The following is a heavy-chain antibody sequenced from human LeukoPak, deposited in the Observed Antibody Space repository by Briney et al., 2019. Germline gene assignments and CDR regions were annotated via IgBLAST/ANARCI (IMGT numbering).Heavy chain of an antibody. CDR3: ARGSRGTIFGVVILYYFDY. V-gene: IGHV4-34*01. D-gene: IGHD3-3*01. Sequence: SETLSLTCAVYGGSFSGYYWSWIRQPPGKGLVWIGEINHSGSTNYNPSLKSRVTISVDTSKNQFSLKLSSVTAADTAVYYCARGSRGTIFGVVILYYFDYWGQGTLVTVSS. J-gene: IGHJ4*02. CDR1: GGSFSGYY. CDR2: INHSGST.